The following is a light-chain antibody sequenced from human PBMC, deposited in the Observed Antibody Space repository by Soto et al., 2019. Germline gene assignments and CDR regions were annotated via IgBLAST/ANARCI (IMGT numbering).Light chain of an antibody. V-gene: IGKV3-15*01. CDR1: QSISNK. CDR2: GAS. J-gene: IGKJ2*02. CDR3: QQYDNWPCT. Sequence: ETVVTQSPDTLSVSPGERATLSCRASQSISNKVAWYQQKPGQAPRLLIYGASTRATGIPPRFSGSGSGTDFTLTISSLQYEDFALYYCQQYDNWPCTFGQGTKLEIK.